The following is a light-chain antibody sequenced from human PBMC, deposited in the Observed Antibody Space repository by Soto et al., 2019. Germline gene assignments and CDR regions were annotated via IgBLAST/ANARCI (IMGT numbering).Light chain of an antibody. V-gene: IGLV2-23*01. CDR2: EGT. CDR1: SSDVGSYKF. CDR3: CSYAGTSTYV. Sequence: QAASVSGSPGQSITISCTGTSSDVGSYKFVSWYQQHPGKAPKLIIYEGTKRPSGISSRFSGSKSGNTASLTISGLQPEDEADYYCCSYAGTSTYVFGTGTKVTVL. J-gene: IGLJ1*01.